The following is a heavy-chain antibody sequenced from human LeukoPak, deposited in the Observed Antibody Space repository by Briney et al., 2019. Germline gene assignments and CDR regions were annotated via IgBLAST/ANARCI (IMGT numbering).Heavy chain of an antibody. CDR1: GFTFSSYA. CDR2: ISYDGSNK. Sequence: QPGGSLRLSCAASGFTFSSYAMHWVRQAPGKGLEWVAVISYDGSNKYYADSVKGRFTISRDNSKNTLYLQMNSLRAEDTAVYYCARADSSGYGYGMDVWGQGTTVTVSS. D-gene: IGHD3-22*01. V-gene: IGHV3-30-3*01. CDR3: ARADSSGYGYGMDV. J-gene: IGHJ6*02.